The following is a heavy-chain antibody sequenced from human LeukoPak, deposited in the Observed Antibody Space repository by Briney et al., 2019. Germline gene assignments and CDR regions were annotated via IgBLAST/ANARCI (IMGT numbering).Heavy chain of an antibody. V-gene: IGHV3-30-3*01. J-gene: IGHJ4*02. D-gene: IGHD2-15*01. CDR1: GFTFSSYA. CDR2: ISYDGSNK. Sequence: PGGSLRLSCAASGFTFSSYAMHWVRQAPVKGLEWVAVISYDGSNKYYADSVKGRFTISRDNSKNTLYLQMNSLRAGDTAVYYCARGVSCHYYLDYWGQGTLVTVSS. CDR3: ARGVSCHYYLDY.